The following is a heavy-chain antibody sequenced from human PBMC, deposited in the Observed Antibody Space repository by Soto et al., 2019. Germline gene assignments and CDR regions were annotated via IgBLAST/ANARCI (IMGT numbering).Heavy chain of an antibody. CDR1: GGTFSSYT. CDR3: AKDIFGAGFGEPNWFDP. CDR2: IIPILGIA. J-gene: IGHJ5*02. Sequence: SVKVSCKASGGTFSSYTISWVRQAPGQGLEWMGRIIPILGIANYAQKFQGRVTITADKSTSTAYMELSSLRSEDTAVYYCAKDIFGAGFGEPNWFDPWGQGTLVTVSS. D-gene: IGHD3-10*02. V-gene: IGHV1-69*04.